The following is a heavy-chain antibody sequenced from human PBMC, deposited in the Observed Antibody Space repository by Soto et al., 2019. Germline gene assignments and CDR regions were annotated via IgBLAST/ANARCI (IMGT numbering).Heavy chain of an antibody. D-gene: IGHD3-10*01. CDR1: GFTFSSYA. J-gene: IGHJ4*02. Sequence: QVQLVESGGGVVQPGRSLRLSCAASGFTFSSYAMHWVRQAPGKGLEWVAVISYDGSNKYYADSVKGRFTISRDNSKNTLYLQMNSLRAEDTAVYYCARAPTAGDGGWGYWGQGTLVTVSS. CDR3: ARAPTAGDGGWGY. V-gene: IGHV3-30-3*01. CDR2: ISYDGSNK.